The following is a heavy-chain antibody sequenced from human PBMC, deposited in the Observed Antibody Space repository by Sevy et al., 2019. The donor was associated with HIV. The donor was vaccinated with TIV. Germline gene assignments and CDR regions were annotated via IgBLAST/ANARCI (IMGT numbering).Heavy chain of an antibody. CDR1: GGSISSSSYY. Sequence: SETLSLTCTVSGGSISSSSYYWGWIRQPPGKGLEWIGSIYYSASTYYNPSLKSRVTISVDTSKKQFSLKLSSVTAADTAVYYCASQRYYDILTGYRYYYYYGMDVWGQGTTVTVSS. CDR2: IYYSAST. D-gene: IGHD3-9*01. V-gene: IGHV4-39*01. CDR3: ASQRYYDILTGYRYYYYYGMDV. J-gene: IGHJ6*02.